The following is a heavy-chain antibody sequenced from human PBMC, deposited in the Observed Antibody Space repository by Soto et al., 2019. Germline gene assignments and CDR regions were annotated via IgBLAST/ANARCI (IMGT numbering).Heavy chain of an antibody. Sequence: SVKVSCRASGGTFSSYAISWVRQAPGQGLEWMGGIIPIFGTANYAQKFQGRVTITADESTSTAYMELSSLRSEDTAVYYCARVGSSGRYYFDYWGQGTLVTVSS. V-gene: IGHV1-69*13. CDR3: ARVGSSGRYYFDY. CDR2: IIPIFGTA. D-gene: IGHD6-19*01. CDR1: GGTFSSYA. J-gene: IGHJ4*02.